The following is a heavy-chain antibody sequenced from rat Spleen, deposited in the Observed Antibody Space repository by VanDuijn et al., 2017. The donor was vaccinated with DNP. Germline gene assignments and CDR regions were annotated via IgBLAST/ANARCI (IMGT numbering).Heavy chain of an antibody. Sequence: EVQLVESGGGLVQPGRSMKLSCAASGFTFSNYYMAWVRQAPKKGLEWVASISPEGSSTYYGDSVKGRFTISRDNAKRTLYLQMNSLRSEDTATYYCARSNTYYDGTYYYWYFDFWGPGTMVTVSS. CDR2: ISPEGSST. CDR1: GFTFSNYY. D-gene: IGHD1-12*02. V-gene: IGHV5-22*01. J-gene: IGHJ1*01. CDR3: ARSNTYYDGTYYYWYFDF.